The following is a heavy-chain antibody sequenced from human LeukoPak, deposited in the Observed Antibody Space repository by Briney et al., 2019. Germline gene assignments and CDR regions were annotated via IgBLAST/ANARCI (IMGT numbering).Heavy chain of an antibody. CDR2: INHSGST. V-gene: IGHV4-34*01. D-gene: IGHD3-10*01. Sequence: SETLSLTCAVYGGSFSGYYWSWIRQPPGKGLEWIGEINHSGSTNYNPSLKSRVTISVDTSKNQFSLKLSSVTAADTAVYYCARRPSLKLLWFGELLAWFDPWGQGTLVTVSS. CDR3: ARRPSLKLLWFGELLAWFDP. J-gene: IGHJ5*02. CDR1: GGSFSGYY.